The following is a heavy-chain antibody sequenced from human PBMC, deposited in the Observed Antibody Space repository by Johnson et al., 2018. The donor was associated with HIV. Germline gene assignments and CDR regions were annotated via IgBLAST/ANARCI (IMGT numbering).Heavy chain of an antibody. J-gene: IGHJ3*02. Sequence: QVQLVESGGGVVQPGRSLRLSCAASGFTFSSYAMHWVRQAPGKGLEWVAVISSDGSNKYFAVSVTGRFSISRDNSKNTLYLQMNSLTAEDTAVDYCAKPQWVSSGAFDIWGQGTMVTVSS. V-gene: IGHV3-30*18. CDR1: GFTFSSYA. D-gene: IGHD3-3*01. CDR2: ISSDGSNK. CDR3: AKPQWVSSGAFDI.